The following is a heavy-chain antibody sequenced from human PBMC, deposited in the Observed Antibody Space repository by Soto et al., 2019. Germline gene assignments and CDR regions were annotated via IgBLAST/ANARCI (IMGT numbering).Heavy chain of an antibody. CDR1: GFTFSSYA. J-gene: IGHJ4*02. CDR3: AKVPSGSYHRPFWIFGY. CDR2: ISGSGGST. D-gene: IGHD1-26*01. Sequence: GGSLRLSCAASGFTFSSYAMSWVRQAPGKGLEWVSAISGSGGSTYYADSVKGRFTISRDNSKNTLYLQMNSLRAEDTAVYYCAKVPSGSYHRPFWIFGYWGQGTLVTVSS. V-gene: IGHV3-23*01.